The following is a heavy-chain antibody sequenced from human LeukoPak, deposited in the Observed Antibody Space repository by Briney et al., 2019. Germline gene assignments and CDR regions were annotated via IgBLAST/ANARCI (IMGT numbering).Heavy chain of an antibody. CDR1: GFTLINTW. V-gene: IGHV3-30*09. Sequence: PGGSLRLSCAASGFTLINTWMTWVRQAPGKGLEWVAVISSDGNSKNFALSVKGRFAISRDNSKNTLFLQMNNLRSEDTALYYCVSPTADYPFLYYFDSWGQGTLVTVSS. CDR3: VSPTADYPFLYYFDS. D-gene: IGHD5-12*01. J-gene: IGHJ4*02. CDR2: ISSDGNSK.